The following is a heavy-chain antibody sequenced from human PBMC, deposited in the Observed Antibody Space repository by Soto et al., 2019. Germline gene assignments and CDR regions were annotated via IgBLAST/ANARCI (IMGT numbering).Heavy chain of an antibody. J-gene: IGHJ6*02. Sequence: QVQLQESGPGLVKPSETLSLTCAVSGGSISSYYWSWIRQPPGKGLEWIGYIYYSGSTNYNPSLKSRFNLSVDTCKNQFSLKLSYVNAADTAVYYGARGTALGTTGTTDYYYGMDVWGQGTTVTVSS. V-gene: IGHV4-59*01. CDR2: IYYSGST. CDR3: ARGTALGTTGTTDYYYGMDV. D-gene: IGHD1-1*01. CDR1: GGSISSYY.